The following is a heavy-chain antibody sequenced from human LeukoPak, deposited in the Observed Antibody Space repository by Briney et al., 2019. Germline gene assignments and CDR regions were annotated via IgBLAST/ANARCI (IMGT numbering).Heavy chain of an antibody. CDR2: INPNSGGT. D-gene: IGHD2-2*03. Sequence: GASVKVSCKASGYTFTGYYMHWVRQAPGQGLEWMGWINPNSGGTNYAQKFQGRVTMTRDTSISTAYMELSRLRSDDTAVYYCATGRGYCSSTSCPHSDAFDIWGQGTMVTVSS. CDR3: ATGRGYCSSTSCPHSDAFDI. V-gene: IGHV1-2*02. CDR1: GYTFTGYY. J-gene: IGHJ3*02.